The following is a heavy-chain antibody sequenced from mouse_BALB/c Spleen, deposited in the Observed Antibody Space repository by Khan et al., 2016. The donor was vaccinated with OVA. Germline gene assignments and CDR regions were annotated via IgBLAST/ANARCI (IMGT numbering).Heavy chain of an antibody. J-gene: IGHJ3*01. V-gene: IGHV7-3*02. CDR2: IRNERYGYTA. CDR1: GFTFSDYY. CDR3: ARDMGLLLLDY. D-gene: IGHD1-1*01. Sequence: EVELVESGGGLVQPGGSLRLSCAASGFTFSDYYMTWVRQPPGKALEWLGFIRNERYGYTAEYDASVKGRFTISRDNFQIILYLQINILRPEDSATYYCARDMGLLLLDYWGQGTLVTVSA.